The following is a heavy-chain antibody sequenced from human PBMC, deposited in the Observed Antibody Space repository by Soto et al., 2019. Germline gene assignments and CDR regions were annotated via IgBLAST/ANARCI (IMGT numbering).Heavy chain of an antibody. CDR2: IWYDGSNK. V-gene: IGHV3-33*01. CDR1: GFTCSSYG. CDR3: ARGQYLDWLPYPHYYYGMDV. Sequence: QVQLVESGGGVVQPGRSLRLSCAASGFTCSSYGMHWVRQAPGKGLEWVAVIWYDGSNKYYADSVKGRFTISRDNSKNTLYLQMNSLRAEDTAVYYCARGQYLDWLPYPHYYYGMDVWGQGTTVTVSS. J-gene: IGHJ6*02. D-gene: IGHD3-9*01.